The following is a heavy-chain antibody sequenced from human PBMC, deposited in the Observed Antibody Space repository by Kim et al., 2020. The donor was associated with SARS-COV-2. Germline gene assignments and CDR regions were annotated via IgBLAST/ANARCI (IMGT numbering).Heavy chain of an antibody. D-gene: IGHD3-10*01. V-gene: IGHV3-9*01. CDR3: ARGGFYGSNDAFDI. Sequence: GGSLRLSCAASGFTFDDYSMHWVRQAPGKGLEWVSGISWNSGSIGYADSVKGRFTISRDSAKNSLYLQMNSLRVEDTAFYYCARGGFYGSNDAFDIWGQGRMVTVAS. J-gene: IGHJ3*02. CDR2: ISWNSGSI. CDR1: GFTFDDYS.